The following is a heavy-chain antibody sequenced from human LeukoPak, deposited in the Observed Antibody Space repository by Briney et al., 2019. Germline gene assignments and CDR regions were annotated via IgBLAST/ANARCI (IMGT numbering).Heavy chain of an antibody. D-gene: IGHD5-24*01. J-gene: IGHJ4*02. CDR2: ISPDGSNK. V-gene: IGHV3-30*01. Sequence: GGSLRLSCVASGFTFSRYAMHWVRQAPGKGLEWVTVISPDGSNKYYADSVKGRFTIPRDNSKNTLYLQMNSLRADDTALYYCARDSGDGYNYYYFDCWGQGALVTVSS. CDR1: GFTFSRYA. CDR3: ARDSGDGYNYYYFDC.